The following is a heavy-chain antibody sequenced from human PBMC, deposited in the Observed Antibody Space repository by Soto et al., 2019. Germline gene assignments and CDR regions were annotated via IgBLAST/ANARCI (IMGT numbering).Heavy chain of an antibody. CDR1: GGSFSGYY. J-gene: IGHJ4*02. V-gene: IGHV4-30-4*08. D-gene: IGHD3-10*01. CDR2: IYYSGST. Sequence: SETLSLTCAVYGGSFSGYYWSWIRQPPGKGLEWIGYIYYSGSTYYNPSLKSRVTISVDTSKNQFSLKLSSVTAADTAVYYCARWWFGEFFDYWGQGTLVTVSS. CDR3: ARWWFGEFFDY.